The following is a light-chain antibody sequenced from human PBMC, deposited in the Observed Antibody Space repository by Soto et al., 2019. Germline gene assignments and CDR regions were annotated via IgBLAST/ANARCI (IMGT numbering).Light chain of an antibody. V-gene: IGLV2-14*01. CDR2: EVS. Sequence: QSALTQPASVSGSPGQSITISCTGTSSDIGGYKYVSWYQQHPGKAPKLMIFEVSNRPSGVSNRFSGSKSGNTASLTISGLQADDEADHYCSSYTSSGTLVVFGGGTKVTVL. CDR3: SSYTSSGTLVV. J-gene: IGLJ2*01. CDR1: SSDIGGYKY.